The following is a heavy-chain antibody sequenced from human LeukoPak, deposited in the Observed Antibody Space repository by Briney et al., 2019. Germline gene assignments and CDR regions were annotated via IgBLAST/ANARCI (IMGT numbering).Heavy chain of an antibody. D-gene: IGHD5-18*01. CDR3: ARGQGASWDTAMVTDH. CDR1: GYTFTSHG. Sequence: ASVKVSCKASGYTFTSHGISWVRQAPGQGLEWMGWISTYNGNTNYAQKFQGRVTMTTDTSTTTAYMELRSLRSDDTAVYYCARGQGASWDTAMVTDHWDQGTLVTVSS. CDR2: ISTYNGNT. J-gene: IGHJ4*02. V-gene: IGHV1-18*01.